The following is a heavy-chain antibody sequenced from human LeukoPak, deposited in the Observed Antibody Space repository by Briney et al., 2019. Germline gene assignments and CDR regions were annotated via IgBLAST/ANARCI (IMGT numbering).Heavy chain of an antibody. CDR1: GGSISSYY. J-gene: IGHJ4*02. D-gene: IGHD3-22*01. CDR2: IYYSGST. CDR3: ARCPPNYYDSSGYFDY. Sequence: PSETLSPTCTVSGGSISSYYWSWIRQPPGKGLEWIGYIYYSGSTNYNPSLKSRVTISVDTSKSQFSLKLSSVTAADTAVYYCARCPPNYYDSSGYFDYWGQGTLVTVSS. V-gene: IGHV4-59*01.